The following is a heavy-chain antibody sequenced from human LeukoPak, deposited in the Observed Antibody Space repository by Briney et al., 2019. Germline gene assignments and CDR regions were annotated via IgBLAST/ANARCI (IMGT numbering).Heavy chain of an antibody. V-gene: IGHV4-38-2*02. Sequence: SETLSLTCAVSGYSLSSGYFWAWIRQPPGKGLEWIGSISHSGSSYSKPSLKSRVIISVDTSNNQFSLKLTSVTAADTATYYCARDGYYYAGSFEYWGQGIRVAVSS. D-gene: IGHD3-10*01. CDR3: ARDGYYYAGSFEY. CDR2: ISHSGSS. CDR1: GYSLSSGYF. J-gene: IGHJ4*02.